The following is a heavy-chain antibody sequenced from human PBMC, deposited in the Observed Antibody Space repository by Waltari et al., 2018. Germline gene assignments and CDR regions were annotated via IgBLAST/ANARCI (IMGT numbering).Heavy chain of an antibody. D-gene: IGHD6-13*01. J-gene: IGHJ4*02. CDR3: ARAGRRAAAGRDYFDY. CDR1: GGSFSGYY. CDR2: INHSGST. Sequence: QVQLQQWGAGLLKPSETLSLTCAVYGGSFSGYYWRWIRQPPGKGLEWIGEINHSGSTNYNPSLKSRVTISVDTSKNQFSLKLSSVTAADTAVYYCARAGRRAAAGRDYFDYWGQGTLVTVSS. V-gene: IGHV4-34*01.